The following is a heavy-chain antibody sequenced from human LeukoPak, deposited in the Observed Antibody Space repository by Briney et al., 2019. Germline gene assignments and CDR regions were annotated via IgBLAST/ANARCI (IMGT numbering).Heavy chain of an antibody. D-gene: IGHD3-3*01. Sequence: PGGSLRLSCAASGFTFDDYGMSWVRQAPGKGLEWVSGTNWNGGSTGYADSVKGRFTISRDNAKNSLYLQMNSLRAEDTALYYCAREKEDYDFWSAHTSTHYYYYMDVWGKGTTVTVSS. CDR1: GFTFDDYG. J-gene: IGHJ6*03. CDR3: AREKEDYDFWSAHTSTHYYYYMDV. CDR2: TNWNGGST. V-gene: IGHV3-20*04.